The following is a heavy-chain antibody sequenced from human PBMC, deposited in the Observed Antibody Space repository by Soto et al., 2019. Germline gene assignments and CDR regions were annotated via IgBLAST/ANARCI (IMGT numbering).Heavy chain of an antibody. CDR2: IYYSGST. D-gene: IGHD7-27*01. CDR1: GGSISSYY. V-gene: IGHV4-39*01. J-gene: IGHJ4*02. CDR3: ARRWGYSFDY. Sequence: SETLALTCTVSGGSISSYYWGWIRRPPGKGLEWIGSIYYSGSTYYNPSLKSRVTISVDTSKNQFSLKLGSVTAADTAVYYCARRWGYSFDYWGQGTLVTSPQ.